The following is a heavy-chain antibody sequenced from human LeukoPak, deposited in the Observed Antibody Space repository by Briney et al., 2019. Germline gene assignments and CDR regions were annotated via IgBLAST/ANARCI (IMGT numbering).Heavy chain of an antibody. D-gene: IGHD4-17*01. CDR1: GFTFSTYA. CDR2: ISYDGSSK. Sequence: GRSLRLSCAASGFTFSTYAMHWVRQAPGKGLEWVAVISYDGSSKYYADSVKGRFTISRDNSKNTLYLQMNSLRAEDTAVYYCARVRVTTWYYFDYWGQGTLVTVSS. CDR3: ARVRVTTWYYFDY. V-gene: IGHV3-30*04. J-gene: IGHJ4*02.